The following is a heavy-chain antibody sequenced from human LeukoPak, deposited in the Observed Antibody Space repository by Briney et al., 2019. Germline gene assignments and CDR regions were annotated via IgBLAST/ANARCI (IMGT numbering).Heavy chain of an antibody. V-gene: IGHV3-66*01. CDR2: IYSGGNT. D-gene: IGHD3-16*01. CDR1: GFTVSSNF. Sequence: GGSLRPSCAASGFTVSSNFMSWVRQAPGKGLEWVSVIYSGGNTYYADYVKGRFTISRDNSKNTLYLQMNSLRAEDTAVYHCARDRLPPLGAFDIWGQGTMVTVSS. J-gene: IGHJ3*02. CDR3: ARDRLPPLGAFDI.